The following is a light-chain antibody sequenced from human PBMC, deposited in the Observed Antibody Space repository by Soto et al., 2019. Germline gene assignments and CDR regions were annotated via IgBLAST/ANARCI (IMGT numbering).Light chain of an antibody. CDR2: GAS. V-gene: IGKV3-20*01. CDR1: QSVSNSY. CDR3: QQYGSSPWT. Sequence: EIVLTQSPGTLSLSPGERATLSCRASQSVSNSYLAWYQQKPGQAPRLLIYGASDRATGTPDRFSGSGSQTDFTLIVTRLEPEDFAFYYCQQYGSSPWTFGQGTKVEIK. J-gene: IGKJ1*01.